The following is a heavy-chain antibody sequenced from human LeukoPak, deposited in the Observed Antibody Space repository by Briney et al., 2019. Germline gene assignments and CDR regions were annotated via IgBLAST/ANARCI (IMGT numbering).Heavy chain of an antibody. Sequence: SETLSLTCAVYGGSFSGYYWSWIRQPPGKGLEWIGEINHSGSTNYNPSLKSRVTISVETSKNQFSLKLSSVTAADTAVYYCARAVATTWNWFDPWGQGTLVTVSS. V-gene: IGHV4-34*01. CDR3: ARAVATTWNWFDP. CDR1: GGSFSGYY. D-gene: IGHD4-17*01. CDR2: INHSGST. J-gene: IGHJ5*02.